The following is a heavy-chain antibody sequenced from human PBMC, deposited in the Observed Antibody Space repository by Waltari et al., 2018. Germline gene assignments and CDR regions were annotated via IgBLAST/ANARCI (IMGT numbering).Heavy chain of an antibody. J-gene: IGHJ6*02. D-gene: IGHD3-10*01. CDR3: ARALWFRERRDYYYYGMDV. Sequence: QVQLVQSGAEVKKPGSSVKVSCKASGGTFSSYAISWVRQAPGQGLEWMGGIIPIFGTANYAQKFQGRVTITADESTSTADMELSSLRSEDTAVYYCARALWFRERRDYYYYGMDVWGQGTTVTVSS. CDR1: GGTFSSYA. V-gene: IGHV1-69*13. CDR2: IIPIFGTA.